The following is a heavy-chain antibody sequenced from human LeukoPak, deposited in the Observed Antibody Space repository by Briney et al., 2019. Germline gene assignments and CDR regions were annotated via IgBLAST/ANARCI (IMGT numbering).Heavy chain of an antibody. D-gene: IGHD6-19*01. CDR3: AKLGLRQWLAHDAFDI. CDR2: ISGSGGST. Sequence: GGSLRLSCAASGFTFSSYAMSWVRQAPGKGLEWVSAISGSGGSTYYADSVKGRFTISRDNSKNTLYLQMNSLRAEDTAVYYCAKLGLRQWLAHDAFDIWGQGTMVTVSS. V-gene: IGHV3-23*01. J-gene: IGHJ3*02. CDR1: GFTFSSYA.